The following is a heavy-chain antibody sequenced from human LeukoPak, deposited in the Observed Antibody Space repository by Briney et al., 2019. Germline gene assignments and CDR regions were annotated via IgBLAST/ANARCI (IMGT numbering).Heavy chain of an antibody. Sequence: RGSLRLSCAASGFTFSSYGMHWVRQAPGKGLEWVAFIHFDGSTKYSVDSVKGRFTISRDNSKITLYLQMNSLRPEDTAVYYCASDQCTRTSCDGYPGYWGQGSLVTVPS. CDR3: ASDQCTRTSCDGYPGY. CDR1: GFTFSSYG. D-gene: IGHD2-2*01. V-gene: IGHV3-30*02. CDR2: IHFDGSTK. J-gene: IGHJ4*02.